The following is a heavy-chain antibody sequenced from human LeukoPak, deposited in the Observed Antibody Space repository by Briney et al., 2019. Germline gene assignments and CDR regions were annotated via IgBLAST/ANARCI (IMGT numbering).Heavy chain of an antibody. CDR2: INHSGST. Sequence: PSETLSLTCAVYGGSFSGYYWSWIRQPPGKGLEWIGEINHSGSTNYNPSLKSRVTISVDTSKNQFSLKLSSVTAADTAVYYCARGTTYYYDSSGYSRPYYYYGMDVWGQGTTVTVSS. V-gene: IGHV4-34*01. CDR1: GGSFSGYY. CDR3: ARGTTYYYDSSGYSRPYYYYGMDV. J-gene: IGHJ6*02. D-gene: IGHD3-22*01.